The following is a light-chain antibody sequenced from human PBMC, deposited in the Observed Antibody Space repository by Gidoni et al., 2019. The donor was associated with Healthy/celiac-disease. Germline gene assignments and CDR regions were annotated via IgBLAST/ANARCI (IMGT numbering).Light chain of an antibody. V-gene: IGKV1-5*03. CDR3: QQYNSYWP. CDR1: QSISSW. Sequence: DIQMTQSPSTLSASVGDRVTITCRASQSISSWLAWYQQKPGKAPKLLIYKASSLESGVPSRFRGSGSRTEFTLTIISLQPHDFATYYCQQYNSYWPFGQGTKVEIK. CDR2: KAS. J-gene: IGKJ1*01.